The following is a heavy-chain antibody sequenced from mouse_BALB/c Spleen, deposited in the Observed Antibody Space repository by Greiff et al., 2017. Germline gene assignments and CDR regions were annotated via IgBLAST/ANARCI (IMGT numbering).Heavy chain of an antibody. CDR2: ISSGSSTI. J-gene: IGHJ4*01. CDR1: GFTFSSFG. Sequence: EVHLVESGGGLVQPGGSRKLSCAASGFTFSSFGMHWVRQAPEKGLEWVAYISSGSSTIYYADTVKGRFTISRDNPKNTLFLQLTSLRSEDTAMYYCARQEGFFYAMDYWGQGTSVTVSS. V-gene: IGHV5-17*02. CDR3: ARQEGFFYAMDY.